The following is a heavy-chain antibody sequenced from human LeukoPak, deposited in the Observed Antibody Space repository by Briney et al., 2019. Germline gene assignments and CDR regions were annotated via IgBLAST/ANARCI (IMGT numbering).Heavy chain of an antibody. J-gene: IGHJ5*02. D-gene: IGHD2-21*02. CDR3: ARHTLVTAISTYNWFDP. CDR2: MFYDGTT. Sequence: SETLSLTCSVSGASLISSHNFWAWIRQPPGKGLEWIGSMFYDGTTFYSPFFKTRVTISVDTSMNQISLRLDSVTAADTAVYYCARHTLVTAISTYNWFDPWGQGTLVTVSS. V-gene: IGHV4-39*01. CDR1: GASLISSHNF.